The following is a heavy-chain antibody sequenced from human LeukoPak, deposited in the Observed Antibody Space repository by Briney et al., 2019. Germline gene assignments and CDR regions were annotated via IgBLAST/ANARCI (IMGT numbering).Heavy chain of an antibody. CDR2: IYSGGST. J-gene: IGHJ3*02. CDR1: GFTVSSNY. Sequence: PGGSLRLSCAASGFTVSSNYMSWVRQAPGKGLEWVSVIYSGGSTYYADSVKGRFTISRDNSKNTLYLQMNSLRAEDTAVYYCGRDIRAGAGDGAFEIGGQGKRVPVSS. V-gene: IGHV3-66*01. D-gene: IGHD5-24*01. CDR3: GRDIRAGAGDGAFEI.